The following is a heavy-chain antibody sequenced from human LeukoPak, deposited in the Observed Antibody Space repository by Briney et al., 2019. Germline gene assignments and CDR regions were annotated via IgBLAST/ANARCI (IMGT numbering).Heavy chain of an antibody. J-gene: IGHJ4*02. CDR1: GGSISSYY. CDR3: AIAPRPTTLRYFDWLPE. CDR2: IYYSGST. D-gene: IGHD3-9*01. V-gene: IGHV4-59*08. Sequence: SETLSLTCTVSGGSISSYYWSWIRQPPGKGLEWIGYIYYSGSTNYNPSLKSRVTISVDTSKNQFSLKLSSVTAADTAVYYCAIAPRPTTLRYFDWLPEWGQGTLVTVSS.